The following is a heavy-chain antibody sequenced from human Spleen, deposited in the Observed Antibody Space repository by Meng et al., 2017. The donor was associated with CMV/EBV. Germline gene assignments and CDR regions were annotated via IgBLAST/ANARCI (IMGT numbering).Heavy chain of an antibody. J-gene: IGHJ6*02. CDR2: ISWNSGNI. Sequence: GGSLRLSCAASGFTFTEYAMHWVRQTPGKGLEWVAGISWNSGNIGYADSVKGRFTISRDNVKKSLYLEMNSLRAEDTAVYYCTRGSSGYCGGDCYDYYYYSLDVWGQGTTVTVSS. D-gene: IGHD2-21*02. V-gene: IGHV3-9*01. CDR3: TRGSSGYCGGDCYDYYYYSLDV. CDR1: GFTFTEYA.